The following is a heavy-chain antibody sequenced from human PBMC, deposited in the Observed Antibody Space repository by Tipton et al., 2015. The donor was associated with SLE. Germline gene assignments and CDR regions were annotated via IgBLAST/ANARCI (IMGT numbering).Heavy chain of an antibody. V-gene: IGHV3-48*03. CDR2: ISRGGGSM. CDR1: GFTFRSYN. J-gene: IGHJ4*02. CDR3: ARGGYSSSWYVY. Sequence: AVSGFTFRSYNMNWVRQAPGKGLEWVSYISRGGGSMHYAHSVKGRFTISRDNAKNSLYLQMNSLRAEDTAVYYCARGGYSSSWYVYWGQGTLVAVSS. D-gene: IGHD6-13*01.